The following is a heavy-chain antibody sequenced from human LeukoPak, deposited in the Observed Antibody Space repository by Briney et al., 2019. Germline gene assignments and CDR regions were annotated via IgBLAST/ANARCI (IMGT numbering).Heavy chain of an antibody. CDR1: GFTFDDYT. D-gene: IGHD3-9*01. Sequence: GGSLRLSCAASGFTFDDYTMHWVRQAPGKGLEWVSNINWNGGSTGYADSVKGRFTISRDNAKNSLYLQMNSLRAEDTALYYCAREGPGRYFDNWGQGTLVTVSS. V-gene: IGHV3-20*04. CDR2: INWNGGST. J-gene: IGHJ4*02. CDR3: AREGPGRYFDN.